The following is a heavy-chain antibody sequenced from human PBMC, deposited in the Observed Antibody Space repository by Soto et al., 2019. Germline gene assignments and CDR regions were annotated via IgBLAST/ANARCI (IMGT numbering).Heavy chain of an antibody. CDR2: IVVGSGNT. CDR1: GFTFTSSA. D-gene: IGHD3-22*01. J-gene: IGHJ4*02. CDR3: AYYDISGYHPSFDY. V-gene: IGHV1-58*01. Sequence: SVKVSCKASGFTFTSSAVHWVRQARGQRLEWIGWIVVGSGNTNYAQKFQERATITGDMSTSTAYMELSSLRSEDTAVYYCAYYDISGYHPSFDYWGQGTLVTVSS.